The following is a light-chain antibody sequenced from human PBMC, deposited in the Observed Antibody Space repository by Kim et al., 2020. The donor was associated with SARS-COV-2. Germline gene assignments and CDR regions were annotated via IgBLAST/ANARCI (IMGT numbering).Light chain of an antibody. CDR2: SSS. Sequence: GGTHPRRGRRPNNGGGLDGPREQASPGPAPKTLNHSSSHRPSGVPDRFSGSKSGTSASLAITGLQAEDEADYYCQCYDNRLSSWVFGGGTQLTVL. CDR3: QCYDNRLSSWV. J-gene: IGLJ3*02. V-gene: IGLV1-40*01. CDR1: RPNNGGGLD.